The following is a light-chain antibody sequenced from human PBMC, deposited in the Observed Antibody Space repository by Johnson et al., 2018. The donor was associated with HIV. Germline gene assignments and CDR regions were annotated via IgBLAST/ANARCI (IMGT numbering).Light chain of an antibody. CDR3: GTWASSLSGYV. CDR2: END. V-gene: IGLV1-51*02. J-gene: IGLJ1*01. Sequence: VLSQPPSVSAAPGQKVTISCSGSSSNIGNNYVSWYQQLPGTAPKFFIYENDKRPSGIPDRFSGSKSGTSATLGITGLQTGDEADYYCGTWASSLSGYVFGTGTKVT. CDR1: SSNIGNNY.